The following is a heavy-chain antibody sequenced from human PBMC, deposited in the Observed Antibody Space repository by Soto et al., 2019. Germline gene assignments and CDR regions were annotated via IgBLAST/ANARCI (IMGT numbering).Heavy chain of an antibody. Sequence: SETLSLTCTVSGGSISSYYWSWVREPPGKGLEWIGYIYYSGSTNYNPSLTSRVTISVDTSKNQFSLKLSSVTAADTAVYYCARFTQWDYYYYGMDVWGQGTTVTVSS. J-gene: IGHJ6*02. CDR1: GGSISSYY. D-gene: IGHD2-8*01. CDR2: IYYSGST. V-gene: IGHV4-59*01. CDR3: ARFTQWDYYYYGMDV.